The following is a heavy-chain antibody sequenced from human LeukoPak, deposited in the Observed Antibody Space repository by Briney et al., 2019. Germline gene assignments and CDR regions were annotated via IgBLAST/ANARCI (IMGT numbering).Heavy chain of an antibody. J-gene: IGHJ4*02. CDR3: ARDYKYAFDN. Sequence: GGSLRLSCAASGFTFSAYSMNWVRQAPGKGLEGISYIRISSGNTKYADSVKGRFTISGDKAKNSLYLQMNSLRVEDTAVYYCARDYKYAFDNWGQGTLVTVSS. D-gene: IGHD5-24*01. V-gene: IGHV3-48*01. CDR2: IRISSGNT. CDR1: GFTFSAYS.